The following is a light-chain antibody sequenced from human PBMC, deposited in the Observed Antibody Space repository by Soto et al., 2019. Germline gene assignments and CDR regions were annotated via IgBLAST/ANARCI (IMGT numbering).Light chain of an antibody. J-gene: IGKJ1*01. V-gene: IGKV3-20*01. CDR2: GAS. CDR1: QSSRTF. Sequence: IVLTQSPATLSLSPGERATLSCRASQSSRTFLAWYQHRPGQAPRLLIYGASSRATGIPDRFSGSGSGTDFTLTISRLEPEDFAVYYCQQYGSTPRTFGQGTKVDIK. CDR3: QQYGSTPRT.